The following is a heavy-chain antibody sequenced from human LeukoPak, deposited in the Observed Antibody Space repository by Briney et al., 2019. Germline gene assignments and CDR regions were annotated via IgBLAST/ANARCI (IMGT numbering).Heavy chain of an antibody. CDR2: INHSGST. V-gene: IGHV4-34*01. Sequence: SETLSLTCAVYGGSFSGYYWTWIRQPPGKGLEWIGEINHSGSTNYNPSLKSRVTISVDTSKNRIVLNLSSVTAADTAVYYCARDKRHSYGRYFDHWGQGLLVTVSS. CDR1: GGSFSGYY. J-gene: IGHJ4*02. CDR3: ARDKRHSYGRYFDH. D-gene: IGHD5-18*01.